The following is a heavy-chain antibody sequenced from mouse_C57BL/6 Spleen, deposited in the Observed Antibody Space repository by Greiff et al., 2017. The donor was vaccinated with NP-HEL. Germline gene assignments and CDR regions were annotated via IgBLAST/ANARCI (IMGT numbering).Heavy chain of an antibody. CDR1: GYAFSSYW. CDR3: ARRGISHWYFDV. CDR2: IYPGDGDT. J-gene: IGHJ1*03. Sequence: VQLQQSGAELVKPGASVKISCKASGYAFSSYWMNWVKQRPGKGLEWIGQIYPGDGDTNYNGKFKGKATLTADKSSSTAYMQLSSLTSEDSAVYFGARRGISHWYFDVWGTGTTVTVSS. V-gene: IGHV1-80*01. D-gene: IGHD2-4*01.